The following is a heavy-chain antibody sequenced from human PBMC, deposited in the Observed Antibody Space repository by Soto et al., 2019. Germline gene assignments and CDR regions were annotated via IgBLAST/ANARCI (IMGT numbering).Heavy chain of an antibody. V-gene: IGHV4-34*01. CDR2: INHSGST. CDR1: GGSFSGYY. J-gene: IGHJ4*02. Sequence: QVQLQQWGAGLLKPSETLSLTCAVYGGSFSGYYWSWIRQPPGKGLEWIGEINHSGSTNYNPSLKSRVTISVDTSKNQFSVKLSSVTAADTAVYYCARGGGGWYSDYSGQGTLVTVSS. CDR3: ARGGGGWYSDY. D-gene: IGHD6-19*01.